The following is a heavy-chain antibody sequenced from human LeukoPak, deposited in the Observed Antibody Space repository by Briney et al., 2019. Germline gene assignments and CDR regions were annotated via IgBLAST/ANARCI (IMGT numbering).Heavy chain of an antibody. J-gene: IGHJ4*02. CDR3: ARDREIIAFDY. CDR2: INTNTGNS. V-gene: IGHV7-4-1*02. D-gene: IGHD3-10*01. Sequence: ASVKVSCKVSGYTFTSYGISWVRHAPGQGLEWMGWINTNTGNSTYAQGFTGRFVFSLDTSVSTAYLQISSLEAEDTAVYYCARDREIIAFDYWGQGTLLSVSS. CDR1: GYTFTSYG.